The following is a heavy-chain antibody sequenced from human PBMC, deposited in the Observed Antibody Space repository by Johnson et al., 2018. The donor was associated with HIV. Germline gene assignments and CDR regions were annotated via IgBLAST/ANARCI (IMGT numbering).Heavy chain of an antibody. CDR1: GFTFSSYD. V-gene: IGHV3-13*05. Sequence: EVQLVESGGGLVQPGGSLRLSCAASGFTFSSYDMHWVRQATGKGLEWVSAIGTAGDPYYPGSVKGRFTISRENAKNSLYLQMNSLRAGDTAVYYCARRGGPGGRGAFDIWGQGTMVTVSS. J-gene: IGHJ3*02. D-gene: IGHD3-16*01. CDR2: IGTAGDP. CDR3: ARRGGPGGRGAFDI.